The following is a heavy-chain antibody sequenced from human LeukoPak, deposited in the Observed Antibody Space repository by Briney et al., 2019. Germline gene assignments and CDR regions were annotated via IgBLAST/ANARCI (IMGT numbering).Heavy chain of an antibody. CDR2: ISGSGGST. Sequence: GSLRLSCAASGFTFSSYAMSWVRQAPGKGLEWVSAISGSGGSTYYADSVKGRFTISGDNSKNTLYLQMNSLRAEDTAVYYCAKALPLLMAFDIWGQGTMVTVSS. J-gene: IGHJ3*02. CDR3: AKALPLLMAFDI. V-gene: IGHV3-23*01. CDR1: GFTFSSYA. D-gene: IGHD2-8*01.